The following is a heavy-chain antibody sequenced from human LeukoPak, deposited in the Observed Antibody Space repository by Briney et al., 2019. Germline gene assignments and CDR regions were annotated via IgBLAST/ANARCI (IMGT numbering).Heavy chain of an antibody. Sequence: SQTLSLTCTVSGGSISSGGYYWSWIRQPPGKGLEWIGYIYYSGSTNYSPSLKSRLTISVDTSKNQFSLKLSSVTAADTAVYYCARTYGSSGLGYFDLWGRGTLVTVSS. J-gene: IGHJ2*01. CDR3: ARTYGSSGLGYFDL. V-gene: IGHV4-61*08. CDR2: IYYSGST. D-gene: IGHD6-13*01. CDR1: GGSISSGGYY.